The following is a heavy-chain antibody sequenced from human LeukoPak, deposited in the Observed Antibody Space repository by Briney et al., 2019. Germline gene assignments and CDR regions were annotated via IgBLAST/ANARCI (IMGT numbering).Heavy chain of an antibody. CDR1: GFTLSNYA. J-gene: IGHJ4*02. D-gene: IGHD6-19*01. CDR2: ISGSGGST. V-gene: IGHV3-23*01. CDR3: ARFNGWYYFDY. Sequence: PGGSLRLSCAASGFTLSNYAMSWLRQAPRKGLEWVSAISGSGGSTYYADSVKGRFSISRDNSKNTLFLQMNSLRAEDTAVYYCARFNGWYYFDYWGQGTLVTVSS.